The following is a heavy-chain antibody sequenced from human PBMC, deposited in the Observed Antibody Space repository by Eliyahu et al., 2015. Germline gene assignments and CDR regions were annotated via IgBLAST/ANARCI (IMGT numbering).Heavy chain of an antibody. J-gene: IGHJ4*02. CDR2: IFPGXSDT. Sequence: EAQLEQSGAEVKKSGESLKIXCRASGYIFTTFWIGWVRQMPGKGLEWMGXIFPGXSDTRYSPSFQGQVTISADKSINTAYLQWSSLKASDTAIYYCARQHNDFGSGPNFDYWGQGTLVTVPS. CDR3: ARQHNDFGSGPNFDY. V-gene: IGHV5-51*01. D-gene: IGHD3-10*01. CDR1: GYIFTTFW.